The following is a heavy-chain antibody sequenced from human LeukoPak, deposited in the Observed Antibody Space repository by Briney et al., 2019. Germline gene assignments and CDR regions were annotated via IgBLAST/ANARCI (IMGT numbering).Heavy chain of an antibody. V-gene: IGHV3-23*01. CDR1: GFTFSNYA. CDR3: AKAELAYCGGDCYYFDY. CDR2: ISGSIGDT. Sequence: GGSLRLSCTASGFTFSNYAMSWVRQAPGKGLEWVSGISGSIGDTYYSDSVKGRFTISRDNSKNTLYLQMNSLRAEDTAVYYCAKAELAYCGGDCYYFDYWGQGTLVTVSS. D-gene: IGHD2-21*02. J-gene: IGHJ4*02.